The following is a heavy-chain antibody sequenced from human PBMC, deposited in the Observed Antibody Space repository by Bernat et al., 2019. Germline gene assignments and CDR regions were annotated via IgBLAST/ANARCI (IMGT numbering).Heavy chain of an antibody. V-gene: IGHV3-30*18. CDR3: AQEYCGSTSSYTYYYYYYGMDV. J-gene: IGHJ6*02. D-gene: IGHD2-2*02. CDR2: ISYDGSKK. CDR1: GFTVSSHG. Sequence: GQRGGSGGGVVQPGRSRRVSCAAAGFTVSSHGMHWVRQAPGKGLEWVAVISYDGSKKYHADSVKGRCTISRDNSKNTLYLQMNSLRGEDTAVEYCAQEYCGSTSSYTYYYYYYGMDVWGQGTTVTVSS.